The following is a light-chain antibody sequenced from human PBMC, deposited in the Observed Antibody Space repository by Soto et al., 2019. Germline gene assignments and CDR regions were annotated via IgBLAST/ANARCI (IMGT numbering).Light chain of an antibody. CDR3: QQSYSTPPWT. CDR1: QSIVTY. Sequence: DIQMTQTQSSLSASVGDRVTITCRASQSIVTYLNWYLQKPGKAPKLLIYAASNLQSGVPSRFSGSGSGTDFTLTISSLQPEDFATYFCQQSYSTPPWTFGQGTKVDI. V-gene: IGKV1-39*01. CDR2: AAS. J-gene: IGKJ1*01.